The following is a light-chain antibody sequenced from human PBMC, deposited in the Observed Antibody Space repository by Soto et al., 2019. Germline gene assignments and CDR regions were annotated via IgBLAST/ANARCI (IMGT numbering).Light chain of an antibody. CDR3: SSYTSSSTPYV. Sequence: QSALTQPASVSGSPGQSITISCTGTSSDVGGYNYVSWYQQHPVKAPKLMIYDVTNRPSGVSDRFSGSKSGNTASLTISGLQAVDEADYYCSSYTSSSTPYVFLTGTKVTVL. CDR1: SSDVGGYNY. J-gene: IGLJ1*01. V-gene: IGLV2-14*01. CDR2: DVT.